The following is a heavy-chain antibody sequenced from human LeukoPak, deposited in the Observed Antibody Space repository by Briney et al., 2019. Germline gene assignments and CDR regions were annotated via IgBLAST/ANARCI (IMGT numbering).Heavy chain of an antibody. D-gene: IGHD2-15*01. J-gene: IGHJ3*02. CDR3: ARVDIIVVAKAFDI. CDR1: GFTVSSNN. CDR2: IYRDGTT. Sequence: PGGSLRLSCAASGFTVSSNNMSWVRQAPGKGLEWVSVIYRDGTTYYADSVKGRFTISRDNSKSTLYLQMNSLRAEDTAVYYCARVDIIVVAKAFDIWGRGTMVTVSS. V-gene: IGHV3-66*01.